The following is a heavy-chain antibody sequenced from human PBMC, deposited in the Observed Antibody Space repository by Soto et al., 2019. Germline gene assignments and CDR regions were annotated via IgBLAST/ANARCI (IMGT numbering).Heavy chain of an antibody. J-gene: IGHJ3*02. CDR2: IYYSGST. CDR3: ASTGPGPAFDI. D-gene: IGHD2-8*02. Sequence: QVQLQESGPGLVKPSQTLSLTCTVSGGSISSGGYYWSWIRQHPGKGLEWIGYIYYSGSTYYNPSLKSRVTVSVYTSKNQFSLKLISVTAADTAVYYCASTGPGPAFDIWGQGTIVTVSS. CDR1: GGSISSGGYY. V-gene: IGHV4-31*03.